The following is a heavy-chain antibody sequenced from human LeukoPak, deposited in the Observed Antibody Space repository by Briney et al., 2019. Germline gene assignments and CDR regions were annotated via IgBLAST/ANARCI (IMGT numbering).Heavy chain of an antibody. V-gene: IGHV3-9*01. Sequence: GGSLRLSCAASGFTFDDYAMHWVRQAPGKGLECVSGISWNSGSIGYADSVKGRFTISRDNAKNSLYLQMNSLRAEDTALYYCAKQGESLVPAAIPSLFGPDVVPFDYWGQGTLVTVSS. CDR1: GFTFDDYA. J-gene: IGHJ4*02. CDR2: ISWNSGSI. CDR3: AKQGESLVPAAIPSLFGPDVVPFDY. D-gene: IGHD2-2*02.